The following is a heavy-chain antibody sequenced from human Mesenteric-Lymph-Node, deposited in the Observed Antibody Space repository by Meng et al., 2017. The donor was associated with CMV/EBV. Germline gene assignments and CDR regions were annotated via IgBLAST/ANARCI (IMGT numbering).Heavy chain of an antibody. Sequence: GESLKISCKGSGYSFTSYWIGWVRQMPGKGLECMGVMYPGDSDTRYSPSFQGQVTISADKSITTAYLQWSSLKASDTAMYYCARRECTSTTCPFDYWGQGTLVTVSS. CDR3: ARRECTSTTCPFDY. CDR1: GYSFTSYW. V-gene: IGHV5-51*01. D-gene: IGHD2-2*01. CDR2: MYPGDSDT. J-gene: IGHJ4*02.